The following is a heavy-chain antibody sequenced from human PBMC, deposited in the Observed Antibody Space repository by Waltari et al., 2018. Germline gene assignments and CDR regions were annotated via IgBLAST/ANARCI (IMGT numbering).Heavy chain of an antibody. CDR3: ARLAPKTYRSPVPGRDYYYGLDV. V-gene: IGHV3-74*01. D-gene: IGHD6-13*01. Sequence: EEQLVESGGDLVQPGDSLRLSCAASGFTYSNHWMHWVRQAPGKGLVWVSGINGDGSTSNYADSVKGRFTISRDNTKKTLYLQMKRLRVEDTAVYYCARLAPKTYRSPVPGRDYYYGLDVWGQGTTVTVSS. J-gene: IGHJ6*02. CDR2: INGDGSTS. CDR1: GFTYSNHW.